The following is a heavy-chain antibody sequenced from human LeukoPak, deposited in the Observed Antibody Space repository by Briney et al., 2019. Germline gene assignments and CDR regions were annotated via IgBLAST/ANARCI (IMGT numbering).Heavy chain of an antibody. D-gene: IGHD2-21*02. CDR2: NSCICCST. V-gene: IGHV3-23*01. CDR3: AKRGLGDREAFDI. Sequence: SINSCICCSTYYAASVDGRFPISRDNSKNTLYLQMNSLRAEDTAVYYCAKRGLGDREAFDIWGQGTMVTVSS. J-gene: IGHJ3*02.